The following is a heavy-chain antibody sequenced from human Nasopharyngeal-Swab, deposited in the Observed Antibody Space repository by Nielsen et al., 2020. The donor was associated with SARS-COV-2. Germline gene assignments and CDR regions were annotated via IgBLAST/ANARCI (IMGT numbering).Heavy chain of an antibody. CDR1: GDSISTYY. CDR3: ARNNYDSWSATPEDHAFDV. V-gene: IGHV4-59*01. D-gene: IGHD3-3*01. CDR2: VYYNGRT. J-gene: IGHJ3*01. Sequence: SETLSLTCSVSGDSISTYYWSWIRQPPGKPLEWIGYVYYNGRTDYNPSLTSRVTISVDTSQNQFSLQLRSVTAADTAMYYCARNNYDSWSATPEDHAFDVWGQGTMVTGSS.